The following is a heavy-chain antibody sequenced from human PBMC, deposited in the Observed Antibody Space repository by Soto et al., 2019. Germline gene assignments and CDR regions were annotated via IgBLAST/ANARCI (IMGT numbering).Heavy chain of an antibody. CDR1: GYTFTSYG. V-gene: IGHV1-18*01. CDR3: ARASDILTGYLRPQYYFDY. D-gene: IGHD3-9*01. Sequence: ASVKVSCTDSGYTFTSYGISWVRQAPGQGLEWMGRISAYNGNTNYAQKLQGRVTMTTDTSTSTAYMELRSLRSDDTAVYYCARASDILTGYLRPQYYFDYWGQGTLVTVSS. CDR2: ISAYNGNT. J-gene: IGHJ4*02.